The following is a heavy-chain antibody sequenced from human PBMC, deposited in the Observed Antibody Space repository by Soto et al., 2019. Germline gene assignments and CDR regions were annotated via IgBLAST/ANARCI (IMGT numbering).Heavy chain of an antibody. D-gene: IGHD3-10*01. CDR1: GLGGDK. J-gene: IGHJ4*02. Sequence: PGGSLRLSCAASGLGGDKLGWVRQAPGKGLEWVASLLTNGVTQYADSVKGRLTVSRDSSTNTQYLRMNSLRVEDTAVYYCARDRVGDGAYSLDYWAQGVLVTVSS. CDR2: LLTNGVT. V-gene: IGHV3-53*01. CDR3: ARDRVGDGAYSLDY.